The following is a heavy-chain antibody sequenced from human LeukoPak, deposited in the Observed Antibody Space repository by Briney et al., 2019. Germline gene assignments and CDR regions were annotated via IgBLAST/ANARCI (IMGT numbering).Heavy chain of an antibody. CDR2: INHSGST. J-gene: IGHJ3*02. CDR3: ARGFLEWLLSNDAFDI. V-gene: IGHV4-34*01. CDR1: GGSFSGYY. D-gene: IGHD3-3*01. Sequence: KPSETLSLTCAVYGGSFSGYYWSWIRPPPGKGLEWIGEINHSGSTNYNPSLKRRVTISVDTSKNQFSLKLSSVTAADTAVYYCARGFLEWLLSNDAFDIWGQGTMVTVSS.